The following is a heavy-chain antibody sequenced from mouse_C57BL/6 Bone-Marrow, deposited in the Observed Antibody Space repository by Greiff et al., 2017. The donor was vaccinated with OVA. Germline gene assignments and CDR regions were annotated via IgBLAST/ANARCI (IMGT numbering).Heavy chain of an antibody. J-gene: IGHJ1*03. Sequence: QVQLQQSGPGLVQPSQSLSITCTVSGFSLTSYGVHWVRQSPGKGLEWLGVIWSGGSTDYNAAFISRLSISKDNSKSQVFFKMNSLQADDTAICYCARNSYYYGSSYWYFDVWGTGTTVTVSS. D-gene: IGHD1-1*01. V-gene: IGHV2-2*01. CDR2: IWSGGST. CDR1: GFSLTSYG. CDR3: ARNSYYYGSSYWYFDV.